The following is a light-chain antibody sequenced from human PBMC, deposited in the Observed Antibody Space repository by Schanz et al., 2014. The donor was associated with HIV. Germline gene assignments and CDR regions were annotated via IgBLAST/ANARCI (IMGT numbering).Light chain of an antibody. CDR3: QQNYSTPLT. CDR2: AAS. V-gene: IGKV1-39*01. CDR1: QSISIY. Sequence: DIQMTQSPSSLSASVGDRVTITCRASQSISIYLNWYQQKPGKAPKLLISAASSLQSVVPSRFSGSGSGTDFALSISSLQPEDFAAHDCQQNYSTPLTFGQGTKLEIK. J-gene: IGKJ2*01.